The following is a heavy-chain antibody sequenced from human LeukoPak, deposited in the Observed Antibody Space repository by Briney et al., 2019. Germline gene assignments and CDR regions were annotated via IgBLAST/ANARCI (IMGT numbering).Heavy chain of an antibody. D-gene: IGHD5-24*01. CDR2: MNPNSGNT. J-gene: IGHJ5*02. V-gene: IGHV1-8*02. CDR1: GYTFTGYY. Sequence: ASVKVSCKASGYTFTGYYIHWVRQAPGHGLEWMGWMNPNSGNTGYAQKFQGRVTMTRNTSISTAYMELSSLRSEDTAVYYCARAPRDGYNYLFDPWGQGTLVTVSS. CDR3: ARAPRDGYNYLFDP.